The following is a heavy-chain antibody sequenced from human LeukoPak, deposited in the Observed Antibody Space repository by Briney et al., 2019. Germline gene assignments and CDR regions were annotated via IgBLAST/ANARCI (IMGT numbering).Heavy chain of an antibody. D-gene: IGHD1-26*01. V-gene: IGHV3-15*07. CDR3: TTGLRGSFDY. Sequence: AGGSLRLSCAASGFNVNNAWMSWVRQAPGKGLEWVGRIRSKIDGGATDYAAPVKGRFTISRDDSKNTLYLQMNSLKTEDTAVYYCTTGLRGSFDYWGQGTLVTVSS. J-gene: IGHJ4*02. CDR1: GFNVNNAW. CDR2: IRSKIDGGAT.